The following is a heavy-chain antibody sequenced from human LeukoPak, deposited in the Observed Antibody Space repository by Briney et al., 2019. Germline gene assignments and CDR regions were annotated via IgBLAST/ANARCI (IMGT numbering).Heavy chain of an antibody. D-gene: IGHD4-17*01. CDR1: GGSISSGGYS. J-gene: IGHJ4*02. V-gene: IGHV4-30-2*01. CDR3: ARAPLTTVTTPQFFDY. CDR2: IYHSGST. Sequence: PSETLSLTCAVSGGSISSGGYSWSWIRQPPGKGLEWIGYIYHSGSTYYNPSLKSRVTISVDRSKNQFSLKLSSVTAADTAVYYCARAPLTTVTTPQFFDYWGQGTLVTVSS.